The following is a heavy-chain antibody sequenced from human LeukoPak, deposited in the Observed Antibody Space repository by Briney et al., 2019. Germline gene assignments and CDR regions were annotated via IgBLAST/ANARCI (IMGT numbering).Heavy chain of an antibody. D-gene: IGHD3-22*01. CDR3: ARAIYDSSGFYQDYAFDI. V-gene: IGHV4-39*01. Sequence: PSETLSLTCTVSGGSITSNSYYWAWIRQPPGKGLEWIGSLYYTGSTNYSPSLKSRVTISGGTSKNQFSLKLNSVTAADTAVYYCARAIYDSSGFYQDYAFDIWGQGTMVTVSS. J-gene: IGHJ3*02. CDR1: GGSITSNSYY. CDR2: LYYTGST.